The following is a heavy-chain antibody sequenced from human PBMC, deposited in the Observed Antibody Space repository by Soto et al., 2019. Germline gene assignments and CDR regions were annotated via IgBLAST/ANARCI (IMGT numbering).Heavy chain of an antibody. Sequence: QIELVQSGAEVTKSGASVKVSCKTSGYTFAEFYVHWVRQVPGQGLEWMGWINPNTGGTHYAVKSQDRVTMTRDTSIRTAYMELARLRSDDTATYYCERDGNYYTSGEGHWFDPWGQGTLITVSP. D-gene: IGHD2-15*01. CDR3: ERDGNYYTSGEGHWFDP. CDR1: GYTFAEFY. J-gene: IGHJ5*02. V-gene: IGHV1-2*02. CDR2: INPNTGGT.